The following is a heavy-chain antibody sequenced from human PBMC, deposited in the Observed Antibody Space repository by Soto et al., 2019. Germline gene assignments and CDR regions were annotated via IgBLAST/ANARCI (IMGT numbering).Heavy chain of an antibody. CDR2: TYYRSKWFN. CDR3: ARRAVAGAFDY. V-gene: IGHV6-1*01. J-gene: IGHJ4*02. D-gene: IGHD6-19*01. CDR1: GDSVSNNGAA. Sequence: PSQTLSLTCAISGDSVSNNGAAWNWIRQSPSGGLEWLGRTYYRSKWFNDYAVSVKSRITISPDTSKNQFSLQLNAVTPDDTALYYCARRAVAGAFDYWGQGTLVTVSS.